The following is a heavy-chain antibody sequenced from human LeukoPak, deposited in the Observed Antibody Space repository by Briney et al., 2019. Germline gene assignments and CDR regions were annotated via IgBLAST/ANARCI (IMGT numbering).Heavy chain of an antibody. V-gene: IGHV3-30*02. CDR1: GFTFSSYA. J-gene: IGHJ6*03. CDR3: AKDGDSSGYYSSYHNHMDV. Sequence: GGSLRLSCAASGFTFSSYAMHWVRQAPGKGLEWVAFIRYAGSKKNYADSVKGRFTISRDNSKNTVYLQMNSLRAEDTAVYYCAKDGDSSGYYSSYHNHMDVWGNGTSVTISS. D-gene: IGHD3-22*01. CDR2: IRYAGSKK.